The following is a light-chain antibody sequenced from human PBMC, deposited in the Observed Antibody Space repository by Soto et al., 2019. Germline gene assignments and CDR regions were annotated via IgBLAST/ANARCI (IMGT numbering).Light chain of an antibody. CDR2: KAS. Sequence: DIQMTQSPSTLSASVGDTVTITCRASQSVSNWLAWYQQKPGKAPKLLTYKASTLKSGVPSRFSGSGSGTEFTLTISSLQPDDFATYYCQHYNSYSEAFGQGTKVDIK. V-gene: IGKV1-5*03. J-gene: IGKJ1*01. CDR3: QHYNSYSEA. CDR1: QSVSNW.